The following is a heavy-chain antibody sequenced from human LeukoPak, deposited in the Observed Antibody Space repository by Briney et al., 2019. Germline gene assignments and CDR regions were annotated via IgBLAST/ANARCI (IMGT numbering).Heavy chain of an antibody. Sequence: SETLSLTCTVSGYSISSGYYWGWIRQPPGKGLEWIGSIYHSGSTYYNPSLKSRVTISVDTSKNQFSLKLSSVTAADTAVYYCARDLVIAVAVPYYFDYWGQGTLVTVSS. D-gene: IGHD6-19*01. CDR1: GYSISSGYY. CDR2: IYHSGST. V-gene: IGHV4-38-2*02. J-gene: IGHJ4*02. CDR3: ARDLVIAVAVPYYFDY.